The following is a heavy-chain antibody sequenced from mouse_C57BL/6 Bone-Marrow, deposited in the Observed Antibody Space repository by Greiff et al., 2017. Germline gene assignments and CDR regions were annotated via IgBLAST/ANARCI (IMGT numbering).Heavy chain of an antibody. V-gene: IGHV5-16*01. D-gene: IGHD1-1*01. CDR1: GFTFSDYY. J-gene: IGHJ1*03. Sequence: EVQVVESEGGLVQPGSSMKLSCTASGFTFSDYYLAWVRQVPEKGLEWVANINYDGSSTYYLDSLKSRFIISRDNAKNILYLQMSSLKSEDTATYYCARAAHYYGSSYHGYFDVWGTGTTVTVSS. CDR3: ARAAHYYGSSYHGYFDV. CDR2: INYDGSST.